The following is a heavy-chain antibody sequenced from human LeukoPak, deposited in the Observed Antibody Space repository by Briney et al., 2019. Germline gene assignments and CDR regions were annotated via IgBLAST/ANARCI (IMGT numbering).Heavy chain of an antibody. D-gene: IGHD5-24*01. Sequence: ASVKVSCKASGYTFTSYGISGVRQAPGQGLEGMGWISAYNGNTNYAQKLQGRVTMTTDTSTSTAYMELWSLRSDDTAVYYCARSAMATIPRVDYWGQGTLVTVSS. CDR3: ARSAMATIPRVDY. CDR1: GYTFTSYG. CDR2: ISAYNGNT. J-gene: IGHJ4*02. V-gene: IGHV1-18*01.